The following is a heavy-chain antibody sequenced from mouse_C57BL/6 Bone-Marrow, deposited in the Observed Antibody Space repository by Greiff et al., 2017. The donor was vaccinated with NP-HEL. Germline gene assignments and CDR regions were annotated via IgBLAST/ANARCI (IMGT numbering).Heavy chain of an antibody. CDR3: ARGGICGYCAYWYLYV. CDR1: GYTFTSYG. Sequence: QVQLKESGAELARPGASVKLSCKASGYTFTSYGISWVKQRTGQGLEWIGEIYPRSGNTYYNEKFKGKATLTADKSSSTAYMQLSSLTSEDSAVYVCARGGICGYCAYWYLYVWGRGTTVTVSS. V-gene: IGHV1-81*01. CDR2: IYPRSGNT. D-gene: IGHD2-3*01. J-gene: IGHJ1*03.